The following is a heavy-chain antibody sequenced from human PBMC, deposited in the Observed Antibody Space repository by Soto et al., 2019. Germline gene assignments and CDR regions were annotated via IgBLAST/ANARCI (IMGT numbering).Heavy chain of an antibody. Sequence: ASVKVSCKASGYTFTSYYMHWVRQAPGQGLEWMGIINPSGGSTSYAQKFQGRVTMTRDTSTSTVYMELSSLRSEDTAVYYCARETGTAGLTTLFDYWGQGTLVTVSS. J-gene: IGHJ4*02. CDR2: INPSGGST. CDR3: ARETGTAGLTTLFDY. D-gene: IGHD4-4*01. V-gene: IGHV1-46*03. CDR1: GYTFTSYY.